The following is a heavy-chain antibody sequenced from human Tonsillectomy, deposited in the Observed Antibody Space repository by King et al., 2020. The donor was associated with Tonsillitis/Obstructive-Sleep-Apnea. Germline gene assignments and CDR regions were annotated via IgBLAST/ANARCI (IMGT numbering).Heavy chain of an antibody. D-gene: IGHD2-2*01. CDR2: ISVNGGST. CDR1: GFTFSNYG. Sequence: VQLVESGGGLVQTGGSLRLSCSASGFTFSNYGMHWVRQAPGKGLEYVSAISVNGGSTYYADSVKGRFTISRDNSKNTLYLQMSSLRVEDTAVYYCVRDCVTSCVQGDFWGQGTLVSVSS. J-gene: IGHJ4*02. CDR3: VRDCVTSCVQGDF. V-gene: IGHV3-64D*06.